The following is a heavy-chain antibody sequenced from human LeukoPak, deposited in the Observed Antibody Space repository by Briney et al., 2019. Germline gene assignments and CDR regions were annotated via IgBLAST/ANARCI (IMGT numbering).Heavy chain of an antibody. J-gene: IGHJ4*02. V-gene: IGHV3-21*01. CDR2: ITSSGTYI. CDR3: ARELY. CDR1: GFTFNNYN. Sequence: GGSLRLSCAASGFTFNNYNMNWVRQAPGKALEWVSSITSSGTYIFYADSVKGRFTISRDNAKNSLYLQMNSLRAEDTAVYYCARELYWGQGTLVTVSS.